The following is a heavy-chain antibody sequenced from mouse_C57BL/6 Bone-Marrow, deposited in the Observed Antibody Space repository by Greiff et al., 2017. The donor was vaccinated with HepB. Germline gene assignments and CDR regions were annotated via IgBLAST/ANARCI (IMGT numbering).Heavy chain of an antibody. J-gene: IGHJ2*01. D-gene: IGHD1-1*01. Sequence: QVQLKESGAELARPGASVKLSCKASGYTFTSYGISLVKQRTGQGLEWIGEIYPRSGNTYYNEKFKGKATLTADKSSSTAYMELRSLTSEDSAVYFCARWYYGSSRSYSHWGQGTTLTVSS. V-gene: IGHV1-81*01. CDR2: IYPRSGNT. CDR3: ARWYYGSSRSYSH. CDR1: GYTFTSYG.